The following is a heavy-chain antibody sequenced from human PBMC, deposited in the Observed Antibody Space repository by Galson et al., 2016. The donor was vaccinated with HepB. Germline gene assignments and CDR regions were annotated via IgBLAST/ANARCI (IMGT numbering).Heavy chain of an antibody. D-gene: IGHD3-10*01. CDR2: IWFDGSNK. Sequence: SLRLSCAASGFTFSSYGMHWVRQAPGKGLEWVAMIWFDGSNKYYVDSVKGRFTISRDNSKTTLYLEMNNLRAEDTAVYYCARDVTVTMGRGVLDYWGQGTLVTVSS. CDR3: ARDVTVTMGRGVLDY. CDR1: GFTFSSYG. J-gene: IGHJ4*02. V-gene: IGHV3-33*01.